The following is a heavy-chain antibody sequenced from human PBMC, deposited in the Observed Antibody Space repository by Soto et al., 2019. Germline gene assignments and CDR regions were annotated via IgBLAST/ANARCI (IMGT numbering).Heavy chain of an antibody. Sequence: ASVKVSCKASGYTFNSYYMHWVRQAPGQGLEWMGIINPSGGSTSYAQKFQGRVTMTRDTSTSTVYMELSSLRSEDTAVYYCARDGNAYYDILTGYVFDYWGQGTLVTVSS. V-gene: IGHV1-46*02. J-gene: IGHJ4*02. CDR2: INPSGGST. CDR1: GYTFNSYY. CDR3: ARDGNAYYDILTGYVFDY. D-gene: IGHD3-9*01.